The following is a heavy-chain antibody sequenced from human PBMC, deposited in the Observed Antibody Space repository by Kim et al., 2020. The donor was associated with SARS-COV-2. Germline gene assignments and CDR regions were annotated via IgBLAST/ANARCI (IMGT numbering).Heavy chain of an antibody. CDR2: INAGNGNT. CDR1: GYTFTTYA. V-gene: IGHV1-3*01. J-gene: IGHJ5*01. CDR3: AREPGRSSGWFSS. Sequence: ASVKVSCKASGYTFTTYAIHWVRQAPGQRLEWMGWINAGNGNTKYSQKFQGRVTITRDTSASKAYMELSSLRSEDTAVYYCAREPGRSSGWFSSWGQGTLVTVSS. D-gene: IGHD6-19*01.